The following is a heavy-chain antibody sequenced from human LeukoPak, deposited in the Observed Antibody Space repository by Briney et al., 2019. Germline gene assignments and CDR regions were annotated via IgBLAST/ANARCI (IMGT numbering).Heavy chain of an antibody. Sequence: SETLSLTCAVYGGSFSGYYWTWIRQPPGKGLEWIGEINQSGSTNYKPSLKSRVTISVDTPKNQFSLMLSSVTAADTAVYYCARREFPLLGPYFFDYWGQGTLVTVSS. J-gene: IGHJ4*02. CDR2: INQSGST. CDR3: ARREFPLLGPYFFDY. D-gene: IGHD7-27*01. V-gene: IGHV4-34*01. CDR1: GGSFSGYY.